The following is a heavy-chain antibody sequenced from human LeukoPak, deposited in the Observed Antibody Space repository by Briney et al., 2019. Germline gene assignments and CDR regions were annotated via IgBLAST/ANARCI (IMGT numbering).Heavy chain of an antibody. Sequence: QPGRSLRLSCAASGFTFSSYGMHWVRQAPGKGPEWVAVIWYDGSNKYYADSVKGRFTISRDNSKNTLYLQMNSLRAEDTAVYYCARVFQTGTILLPIDYWGQGTLVTVSS. V-gene: IGHV3-33*01. CDR3: ARVFQTGTILLPIDY. CDR2: IWYDGSNK. CDR1: GFTFSSYG. J-gene: IGHJ4*02. D-gene: IGHD1-7*01.